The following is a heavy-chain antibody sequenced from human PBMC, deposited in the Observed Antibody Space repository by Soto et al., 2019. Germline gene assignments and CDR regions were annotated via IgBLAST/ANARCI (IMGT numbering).Heavy chain of an antibody. J-gene: IGHJ3*02. V-gene: IGHV3-23*01. Sequence: GSLRLSCAASGFTFSSYAMSWVRQAPGKGLEWVSAISGSGGSTYYADSVKGRFTISRDNSKNTLYLQMNSLRAEDTAVYYCAKVATMIVVVNPDAFDIWGQGTMVTVSS. CDR2: ISGSGGST. D-gene: IGHD3-22*01. CDR3: AKVATMIVVVNPDAFDI. CDR1: GFTFSSYA.